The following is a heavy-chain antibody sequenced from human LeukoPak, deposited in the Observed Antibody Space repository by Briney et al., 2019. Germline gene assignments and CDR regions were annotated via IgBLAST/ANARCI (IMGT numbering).Heavy chain of an antibody. Sequence: GGSLRLSCAASGFTFSSYAMSWVRQAPGKGLEWVSAISGSGGSTYYADSVKGRFTISRDNAKNSLYLQMNSLRAEDTAVYYCARVASDYGGGEAFDIWGQGTMVTVSS. V-gene: IGHV3-23*01. CDR2: ISGSGGST. CDR3: ARVASDYGGGEAFDI. J-gene: IGHJ3*02. D-gene: IGHD4-17*01. CDR1: GFTFSSYA.